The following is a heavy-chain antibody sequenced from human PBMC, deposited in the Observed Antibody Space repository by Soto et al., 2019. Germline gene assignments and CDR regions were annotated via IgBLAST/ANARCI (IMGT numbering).Heavy chain of an antibody. Sequence: EVHLVESGGGLVKPGGSLRLSCAASGFVFSNAWINWVRQAPGKGLEWVGRVKSKTDGGTTDFAAPVKGRFAISRDDSNNMVYLEMNSLKTEDTAIYYCTTDSYMTNIIVRFDYCGHGSLVTVSS. V-gene: IGHV3-15*07. CDR3: TTDSYMTNIIVRFDY. J-gene: IGHJ4*01. CDR1: GFVFSNAW. CDR2: VKSKTDGGTT. D-gene: IGHD4-17*01.